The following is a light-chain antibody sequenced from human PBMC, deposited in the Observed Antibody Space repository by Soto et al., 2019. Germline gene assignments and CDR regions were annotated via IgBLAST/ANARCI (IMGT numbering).Light chain of an antibody. CDR1: SIDVVCYNY. J-gene: IGLJ1*01. V-gene: IGLV2-14*03. CDR2: DVS. Sequence: QSALTXPASVSGSPGQSITISCPGTSIDVVCYNYASWYQHHPGKAPKLMIYDVSNRPSGVSNRFSGSKSGNTASLTISGLHPEDEADYYSCPYTPSNHRQIVFGTGTKVTGL. CDR3: CPYTPSNHRQIV.